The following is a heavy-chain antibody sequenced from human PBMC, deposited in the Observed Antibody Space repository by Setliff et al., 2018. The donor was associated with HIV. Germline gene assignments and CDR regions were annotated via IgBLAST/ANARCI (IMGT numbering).Heavy chain of an antibody. V-gene: IGHV3-48*03. CDR2: ISSTGAII. Sequence: GSLRLSCAAAGFTFSTSEMNWVRQAPGKGLEWISYISSTGAIIYYADSVRGRFTISRDNAKNSVYLQMNSLRADDTALYYCARGFVALGNHFDKWGQGTLVTVSS. D-gene: IGHD3-3*01. CDR3: ARGFVALGNHFDK. J-gene: IGHJ4*02. CDR1: GFTFSTSE.